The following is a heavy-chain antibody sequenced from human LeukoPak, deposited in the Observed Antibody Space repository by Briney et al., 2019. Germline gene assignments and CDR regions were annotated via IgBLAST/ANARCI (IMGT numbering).Heavy chain of an antibody. CDR1: GFTFSSYS. D-gene: IGHD1-1*01. V-gene: IGHV3-21*01. J-gene: IGHJ4*02. CDR2: ISSSSSYI. Sequence: GGSLRLSCAASGFTFSSYSMNWVRQAPGKGLEWVSSISSSSSYIYYADSVKGRFTISRDNAKNSLYRQMNSLRAEDTAVYYCARDFGAGSFDYWGQGTLVTVSS. CDR3: ARDFGAGSFDY.